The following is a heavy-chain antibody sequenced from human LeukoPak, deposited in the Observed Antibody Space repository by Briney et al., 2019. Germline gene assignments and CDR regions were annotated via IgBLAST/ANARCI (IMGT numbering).Heavy chain of an antibody. CDR2: IWYDGSNK. CDR3: AKDLYYYDSSERDAFDI. Sequence: TGGSLRLSCAASGFTFSSYGMHWVRQAPGKGLEWVAVIWYDGSNKYYADSVKGRFTISRDNSKNTLYLQMNSLRAEDTAVYYCAKDLYYYDSSERDAFDIWGQGTMVTVSS. V-gene: IGHV3-30*02. J-gene: IGHJ3*02. D-gene: IGHD3-22*01. CDR1: GFTFSSYG.